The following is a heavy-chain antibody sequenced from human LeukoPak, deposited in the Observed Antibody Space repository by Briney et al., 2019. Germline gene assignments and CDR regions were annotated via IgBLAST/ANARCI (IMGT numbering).Heavy chain of an antibody. D-gene: IGHD3-3*01. Sequence: SETLSLTCTVSGGSISSSSYYWGWIRQPPGKGLEWIGTTYYSGSTYYNPSLKSRVTISVDTSKNHFSLKLSSVTAADTAVYYCARILYDFWSGSMSYFDYWGQGTLVTVSS. J-gene: IGHJ4*02. CDR3: ARILYDFWSGSMSYFDY. V-gene: IGHV4-39*02. CDR2: TYYSGST. CDR1: GGSISSSSYY.